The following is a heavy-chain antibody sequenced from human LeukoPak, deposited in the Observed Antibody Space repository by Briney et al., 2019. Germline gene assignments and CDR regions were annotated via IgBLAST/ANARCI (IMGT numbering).Heavy chain of an antibody. V-gene: IGHV3-23*01. D-gene: IGHD6-13*01. CDR1: VFTLSSFA. J-gene: IGHJ4*01. CDR3: AKGGVAAGSN. Sequence: GWAIRLSCAASVFTLSSFAMGGVRQAPGKGVECVSTICTCDCTWYADPVKGRVTISKDNSPNTLYLQMNSPRAEDTAEYYCAKGGVAAGSNWGHGTLVTVSS. CDR2: ICTCDCT.